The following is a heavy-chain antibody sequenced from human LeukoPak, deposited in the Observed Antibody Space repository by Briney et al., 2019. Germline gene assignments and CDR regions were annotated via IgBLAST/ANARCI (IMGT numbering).Heavy chain of an antibody. CDR3: ARARPSEGGSFPNGWFDP. V-gene: IGHV3-48*01. Sequence: QAGGSLRLSCAASGFTFGSYSMNWVRQAPGKGLEWVSYISSSSSTIYYADSVKGRFTISRDNAKNSLYLQMNSLRAEDTAVYYCARARPSEGGSFPNGWFDPWGQGTLVTVSS. CDR1: GFTFGSYS. CDR2: ISSSSSTI. J-gene: IGHJ5*01. D-gene: IGHD3-16*01.